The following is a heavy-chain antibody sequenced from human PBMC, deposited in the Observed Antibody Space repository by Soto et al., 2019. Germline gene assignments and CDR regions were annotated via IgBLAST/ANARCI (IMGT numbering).Heavy chain of an antibody. Sequence: PGGSLRLSCAASGFTFSNAWMNWVRQAPGKGLEWVGRIKSKTDGGTTDYAAPVKGRFTISRDDSKNTLYLQMNSLKTEDTAVYYCTTVRHSIAARVYYYYGMDVWGQGTTVTVSS. J-gene: IGHJ6*02. CDR3: TTVRHSIAARVYYYYGMDV. D-gene: IGHD6-6*01. CDR2: IKSKTDGGTT. CDR1: GFTFSNAW. V-gene: IGHV3-15*07.